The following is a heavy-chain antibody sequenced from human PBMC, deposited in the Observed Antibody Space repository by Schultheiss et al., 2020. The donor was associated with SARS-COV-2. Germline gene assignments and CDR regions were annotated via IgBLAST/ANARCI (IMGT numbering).Heavy chain of an antibody. D-gene: IGHD6-13*01. Sequence: SQTLSLTCTVSGGSISSYYWSWIRQPAGKGLEWIGYIYYSGSTNYNPSLKSRVTISVDTSKNQFSLKLSSVTAADTAVYYCARETGYSSSCYGYWGQGTLVTVSS. J-gene: IGHJ4*02. V-gene: IGHV4-59*01. CDR2: IYYSGST. CDR1: GGSISSYY. CDR3: ARETGYSSSCYGY.